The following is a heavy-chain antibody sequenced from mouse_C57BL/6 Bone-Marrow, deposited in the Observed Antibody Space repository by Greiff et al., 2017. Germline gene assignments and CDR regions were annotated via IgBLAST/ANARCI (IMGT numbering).Heavy chain of an antibody. CDR3: ARRGHGSSLDY. V-gene: IGHV5-17*01. D-gene: IGHD1-1*01. J-gene: IGHJ2*01. CDR2: ISSGSSTI. Sequence: DVKLVESGGGLVKPGGSLKLSCAASGFTFSDYGMHWVRQAPEKGLEWVAYISSGSSTIYYADTVKGRFTISRDNAKNTLFLQMTSLRSEDTAMDYCARRGHGSSLDYWGQGTTLTVSS. CDR1: GFTFSDYG.